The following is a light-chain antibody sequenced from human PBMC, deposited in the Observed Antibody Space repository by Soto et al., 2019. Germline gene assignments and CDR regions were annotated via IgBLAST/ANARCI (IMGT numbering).Light chain of an antibody. J-gene: IGKJ5*01. V-gene: IGKV3-11*01. Sequence: EVVLTQSPATLSLSPGEIATLSCSASQSIRNNLAWYQQKPGQAPRLLIYDASNMATGIPDRFSGSGSGTDFTLAISSLEPEDFAVYYCQQRINWPPISFGQGTRLES. CDR1: QSIRNN. CDR3: QQRINWPPIS. CDR2: DAS.